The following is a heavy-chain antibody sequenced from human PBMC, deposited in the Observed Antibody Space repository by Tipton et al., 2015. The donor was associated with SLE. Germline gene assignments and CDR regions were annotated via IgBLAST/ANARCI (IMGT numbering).Heavy chain of an antibody. J-gene: IGHJ4*02. CDR2: TYYRSKWYN. CDR1: GDSVSSNSAA. CDR3: AREYEVWASFDY. Sequence: GLVKPSQTLSLTCAISGDSVSSNSAAWNWIRQSPSRGLEWLGRTYYRSKWYNDYAVSVKSRITINPDTSKNQFSLKLSSVTAADTAVYYCAREYEVWASFDYWGQGTLVTVSS. V-gene: IGHV6-1*01. D-gene: IGHD3-16*01.